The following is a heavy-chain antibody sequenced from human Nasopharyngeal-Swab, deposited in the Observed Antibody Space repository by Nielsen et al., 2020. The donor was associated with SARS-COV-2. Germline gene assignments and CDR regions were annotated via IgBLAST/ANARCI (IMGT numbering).Heavy chain of an antibody. CDR3: ARVFPTGGLGY. J-gene: IGHJ4*02. Sequence: LRLSCTVSGGSISSGGYYWSWIRQHPGKGLEWIGYIYYSGSTYYNPSLKSRVTISVDTSKNQFSLKLSSVTAADTAVYYCARVFPTGGLGYWGQGTLVTVSS. CDR1: GGSISSGGYY. CDR2: IYYSGST. D-gene: IGHD7-27*01. V-gene: IGHV4-31*03.